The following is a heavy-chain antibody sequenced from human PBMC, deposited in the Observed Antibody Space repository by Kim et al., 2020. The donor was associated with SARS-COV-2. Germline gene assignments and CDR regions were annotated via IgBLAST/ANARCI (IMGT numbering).Heavy chain of an antibody. D-gene: IGHD3-3*01. CDR3: AKDQLYYDFWSGGFDY. Sequence: GGSLRLSCAASGFTFSGYGMHWVRQAPGKGLEWVSGISRSSGSIDYADSVKGRFTISRDNAKNSLYLQMNSLRAEDTALYYCAKDQLYYDFWSGGFDYWGQGTPVTVSS. J-gene: IGHJ4*02. CDR2: ISRSSGSI. CDR1: GFTFSGYG. V-gene: IGHV3-9*01.